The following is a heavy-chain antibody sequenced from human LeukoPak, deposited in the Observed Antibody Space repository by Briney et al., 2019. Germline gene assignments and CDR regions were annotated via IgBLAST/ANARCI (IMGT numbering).Heavy chain of an antibody. CDR1: GFTFRSYS. D-gene: IGHD3-22*01. V-gene: IGHV3-30*04. CDR3: TRDAADYFDSSASFDY. CDR2: IWYDGSRS. J-gene: IGHJ4*02. Sequence: GKSLRLSCAASGFTFRSYSMHWVRQAPGQGLEGVAVIWYDGSRSDYADSVKGRFTISRDNSKNTLFLQMNSLRGEDTAVYYCTRDAADYFDSSASFDYWGQGTLVTVSS.